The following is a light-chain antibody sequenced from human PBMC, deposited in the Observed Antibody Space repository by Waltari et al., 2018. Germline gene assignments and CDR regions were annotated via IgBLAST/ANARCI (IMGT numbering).Light chain of an antibody. CDR1: SPNIGSNY. CDR2: RNN. J-gene: IGLJ2*01. Sequence: QSVLTQPPSASGTPGQRVTISCSGRSPNIGSNYVNWYQQLPGTAPKLLIYRNNQRPSGVPDRFSGSSSGSTASLTIIGTQAEDEADYYCHSRDSSGDVLIGGGTKLTVV. CDR3: HSRDSSGDVL. V-gene: IGLV1-47*01.